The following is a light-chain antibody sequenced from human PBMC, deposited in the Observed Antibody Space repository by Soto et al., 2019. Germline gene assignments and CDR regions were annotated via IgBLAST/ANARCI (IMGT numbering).Light chain of an antibody. Sequence: DIVMTQSPDSLSVSLGERANISCTSSQSVLHTHKNRHYLSWYQQRPGQTPKLLISWASTRDSWVPDRFSGSGSGTDFTLTISSLQAEDVAFYYCHQYYRSPYTFGQGTKLEIK. V-gene: IGKV4-1*01. CDR1: QSVLHTHKNRHY. CDR2: WAS. CDR3: HQYYRSPYT. J-gene: IGKJ2*01.